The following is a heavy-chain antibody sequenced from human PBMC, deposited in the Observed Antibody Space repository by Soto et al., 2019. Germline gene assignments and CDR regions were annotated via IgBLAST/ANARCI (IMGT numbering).Heavy chain of an antibody. CDR3: ARWLGDSSDDFWSGYYFGYYYGMDV. Sequence: GESLKISCAASGFTFSSYSMNWVRQAPGKGLEWVSSISSSSSYIYYADSVKGRFTISRDNAKNSLYLQMNSLRAEDTAVYYCARWLGDSSDDFWSGYYFGYYYGMDVWGQGTTVTVSS. J-gene: IGHJ6*02. CDR2: ISSSSSYI. D-gene: IGHD3-3*01. CDR1: GFTFSSYS. V-gene: IGHV3-21*01.